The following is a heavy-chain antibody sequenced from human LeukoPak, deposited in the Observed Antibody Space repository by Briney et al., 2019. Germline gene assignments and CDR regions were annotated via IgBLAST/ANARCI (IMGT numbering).Heavy chain of an antibody. CDR1: GFTFSDYV. CDR2: ISYDGSNK. CDR3: ARTYYYDSSGYHDY. V-gene: IGHV3-30-3*01. D-gene: IGHD3-22*01. Sequence: GGSLRLSCAASGFTFSDYVMHWVRQAPGKGLEWVAVISYDGSNKYHADSVKGRFTISRDNAKNTLYLQMNSLRAEDTAVYYCARTYYYDSSGYHDYWGQGTLVTVSS. J-gene: IGHJ4*02.